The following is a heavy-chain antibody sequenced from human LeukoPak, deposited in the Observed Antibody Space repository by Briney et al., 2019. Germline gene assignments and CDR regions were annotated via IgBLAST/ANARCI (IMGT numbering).Heavy chain of an antibody. Sequence: GGSLRLSCAASEFTLSSYAMSWVRPAPGQGLVWVSRISSDGSIASYADSVEGRFAMSRDSARNTLFLQMNSLRAEDTAVYYCARSRDNVLDYWGQGTLVTVSS. CDR3: ARSRDNVLDY. J-gene: IGHJ4*02. CDR2: ISSDGSIA. CDR1: EFTLSSYA. V-gene: IGHV3-74*01. D-gene: IGHD1-14*01.